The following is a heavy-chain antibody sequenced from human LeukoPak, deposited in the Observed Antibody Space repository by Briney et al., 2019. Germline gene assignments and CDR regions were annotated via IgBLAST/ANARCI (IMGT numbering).Heavy chain of an antibody. CDR2: ISYDGNNK. D-gene: IGHD3-22*01. CDR3: AKDLDYDSSGLDY. Sequence: GGSLRLSCAASGFTFFSYGMHWVRQAPGKGLEWVTVISYDGNNKYYADSVKGRFTISRDSSKNTLYLQMNSLRAEDTAVYYCAKDLDYDSSGLDYWGRGTLVTVSS. V-gene: IGHV3-30*18. J-gene: IGHJ4*02. CDR1: GFTFFSYG.